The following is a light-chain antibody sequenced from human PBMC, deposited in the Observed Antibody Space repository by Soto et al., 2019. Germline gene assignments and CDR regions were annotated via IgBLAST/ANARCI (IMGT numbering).Light chain of an antibody. CDR2: GAS. V-gene: IGKV3-20*01. J-gene: IGKJ1*01. Sequence: EIVLPQSPGTLSLSPGERATLSCRASQSVSSSYLAWYQKKTGQATRLIIYGASSRATGIPDRFSGSGSGTDVTLTISRLEPEDFAVYDCQQYGSSPRTFGQGTKVDIK. CDR3: QQYGSSPRT. CDR1: QSVSSSY.